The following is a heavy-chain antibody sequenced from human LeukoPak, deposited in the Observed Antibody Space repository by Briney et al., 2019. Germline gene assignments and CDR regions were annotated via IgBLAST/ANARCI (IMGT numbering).Heavy chain of an antibody. CDR3: ARGTPKARGYCYGPLDY. Sequence: SETLSLTCTVSGGSISSYYWSWIRQPPGKGLEWIGYIYYSGSTNYNPSLKSRVTISVDTSKNQFSLKLSSVTAADTAVYYCARGTPKARGYCYGPLDYWGQGTLVTVSS. J-gene: IGHJ4*02. D-gene: IGHD5-18*01. V-gene: IGHV4-59*01. CDR1: GGSISSYY. CDR2: IYYSGST.